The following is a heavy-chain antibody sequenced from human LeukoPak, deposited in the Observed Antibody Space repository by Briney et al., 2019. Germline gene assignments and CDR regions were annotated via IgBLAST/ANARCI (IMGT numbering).Heavy chain of an antibody. Sequence: SVKVSCKASGGTFSSYAISWVRQAPGQGLEWMGGIIPIFGTANYAQKFQGRVTITADESTSTAYMELSSLRSEDTAVYYCARGGLFGVGPFDYWGQGTLVTVSS. J-gene: IGHJ4*02. CDR3: ARGGLFGVGPFDY. CDR1: GGTFSSYA. CDR2: IIPIFGTA. V-gene: IGHV1-69*13. D-gene: IGHD3-3*01.